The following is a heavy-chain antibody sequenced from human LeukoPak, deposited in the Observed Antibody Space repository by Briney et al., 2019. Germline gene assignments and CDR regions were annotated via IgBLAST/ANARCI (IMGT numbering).Heavy chain of an antibody. J-gene: IGHJ4*02. CDR2: ISGSGGTK. V-gene: IGHV3-23*01. CDR3: AKVGNYDILTGTFDY. Sequence: PGGSLRLSCAASGFTFSSYSMNWVRQAPGKGLEWVSTISGSGGTKYYADSVKGRFTLSRDNSKNTLYLQMYSLRAEDTAVYYCAKVGNYDILTGTFDYWGQGTLVTVSS. D-gene: IGHD3-9*01. CDR1: GFTFSSYS.